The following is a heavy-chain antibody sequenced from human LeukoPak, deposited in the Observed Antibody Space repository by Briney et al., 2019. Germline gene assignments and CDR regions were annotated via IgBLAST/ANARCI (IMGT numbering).Heavy chain of an antibody. D-gene: IGHD3-22*01. Sequence: SETLSLTCAVSGSSISIGYYWGWIRQAPGKGLEWIGTVYHSGSTYHNPSLKSRVTISVDMSKNEFSLKLNSVTVADTAVYYCARDSSIQYDSSGYFSRGFVIRGQGTVVSVSS. CDR2: VYHSGST. V-gene: IGHV4-38-2*02. J-gene: IGHJ3*02. CDR3: ARDSSIQYDSSGYFSRGFVI. CDR1: GSSISIGYY.